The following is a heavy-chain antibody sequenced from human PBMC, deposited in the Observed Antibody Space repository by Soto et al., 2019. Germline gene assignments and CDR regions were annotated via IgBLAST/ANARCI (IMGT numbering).Heavy chain of an antibody. CDR2: ISAYNGNT. CDR3: ARELPLTGYYRGGFDY. D-gene: IGHD3-9*01. V-gene: IGHV1-18*01. CDR1: GYTFTSYG. J-gene: IGHJ4*02. Sequence: ASVKVSCKASGYTFTSYGISWVRQAPGQGLEWMGWISAYNGNTNYAQKLQGRVTMTTDTSTSTAYMELRSLRSDDTAVYYCARELPLTGYYRGGFDYWGQGTLVTVSS.